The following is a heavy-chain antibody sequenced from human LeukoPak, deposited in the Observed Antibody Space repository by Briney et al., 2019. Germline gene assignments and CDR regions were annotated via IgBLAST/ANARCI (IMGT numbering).Heavy chain of an antibody. J-gene: IGHJ4*02. Sequence: PGGSLRLSCAASGFTFSNYWMTWVRQAPGKGLEWVANIKQDGGEKYYVDSMKGRFTISRDNAKNSLYLQMNSLRAEDTAIYYCARAIRAAPGKGYFDYWGQGTLVTVSS. V-gene: IGHV3-7*03. D-gene: IGHD6-13*01. CDR3: ARAIRAAPGKGYFDY. CDR2: IKQDGGEK. CDR1: GFTFSNYW.